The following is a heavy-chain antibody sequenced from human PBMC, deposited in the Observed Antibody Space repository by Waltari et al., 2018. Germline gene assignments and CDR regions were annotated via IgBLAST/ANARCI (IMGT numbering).Heavy chain of an antibody. V-gene: IGHV4-34*01. Sequence: QVQLQQWGAGLLKPSETLSLTCAVYGGSFSGYYWSWIRQPPGKGLEWIGEINHSGSTNYNPSLKSRVTISVDTSKNQFSLKLSSVTAADTAVYYCARAHYYDSSGYNHPRGWFDPWGQGTLVTVSS. D-gene: IGHD3-22*01. J-gene: IGHJ5*02. CDR2: INHSGST. CDR3: ARAHYYDSSGYNHPRGWFDP. CDR1: GGSFSGYY.